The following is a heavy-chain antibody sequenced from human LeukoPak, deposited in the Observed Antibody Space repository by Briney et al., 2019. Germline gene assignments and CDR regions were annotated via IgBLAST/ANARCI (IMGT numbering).Heavy chain of an antibody. D-gene: IGHD1-26*01. CDR3: AYRLVGATDHDAFDI. CDR1: GGSFSGYY. CDR2: INHSGST. Sequence: PSETLSLTCAVSGGSFSGYYWSWIRQPPGKGLEWIGEINHSGSTNYNPSLKSRVTISVDTSKNQFSLKLSSVTAADTAVYYCAYRLVGATDHDAFDIWGQGTMVTVSS. J-gene: IGHJ3*02. V-gene: IGHV4-34*01.